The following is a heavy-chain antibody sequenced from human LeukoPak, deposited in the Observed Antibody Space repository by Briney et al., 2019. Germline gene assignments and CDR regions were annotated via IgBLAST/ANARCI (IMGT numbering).Heavy chain of an antibody. CDR3: ARGDPMTTVTTNDY. V-gene: IGHV4-34*01. J-gene: IGHJ4*02. D-gene: IGHD4-11*01. CDR1: GGSFSGYY. CDR2: IYYSGST. Sequence: SETLSLTCAVYGGSFSGYYWSWIRQPPGKGLEWIGEIYYSGSTNYNPSLKSRVTISVDTSKNQFSLKLSSVTAADTAVYYCARGDPMTTVTTNDYWGQGTLVTASS.